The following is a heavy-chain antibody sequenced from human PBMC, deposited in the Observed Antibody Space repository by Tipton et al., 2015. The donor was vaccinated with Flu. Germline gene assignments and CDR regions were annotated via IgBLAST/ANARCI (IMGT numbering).Heavy chain of an antibody. D-gene: IGHD3-10*01. J-gene: IGHJ4*02. CDR1: GFTFRNYA. CDR2: VSSSGGST. V-gene: IGHV3-23*01. CDR3: AKGFGNYYYGSGSYPD. Sequence: SLRLSCVVSGFTFRNYAMSWVRQAPGKGLEWISGVSSSGGSTPYADSVRGRFTISRDSSKSTLYLQMNSLRAEDTAVYYCAKGFGNYYYGSGSYPDWGQGTLVTVSS.